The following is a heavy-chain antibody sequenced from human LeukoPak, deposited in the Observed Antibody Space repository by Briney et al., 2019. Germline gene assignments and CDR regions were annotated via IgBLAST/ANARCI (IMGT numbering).Heavy chain of an antibody. Sequence: SETLSLTCTVSGGSISGYYWSWIRQPPGKGLEWIGYIYYSGSTNYNPSLKSRVTISVDRSKNPFSLKLSSVTAADTGVYYCARGAGGYCSSTSCYGGDYFDYWGQGTLVTVSS. CDR2: IYYSGST. CDR3: ARGAGGYCSSTSCYGGDYFDY. V-gene: IGHV4-59*12. D-gene: IGHD2-2*01. J-gene: IGHJ4*02. CDR1: GGSISGYY.